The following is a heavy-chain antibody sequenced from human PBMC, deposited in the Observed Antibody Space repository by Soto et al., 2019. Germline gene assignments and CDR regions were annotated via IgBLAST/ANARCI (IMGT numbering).Heavy chain of an antibody. CDR2: IDWNGDTT. Sequence: EVQLVESGGGLVQPGRSLRLSCAGSGFSFDDYAMHWVRQVPGKGLEWVSSIDWNGDTTGYADSVKGRFKISRDNAKKSLYLPINSLRPEDTALYYCGTGRSSLVESGLDVWGAGATVTVSS. J-gene: IGHJ6*04. V-gene: IGHV3-9*01. CDR3: GTGRSSLVESGLDV. CDR1: GFSFDDYA.